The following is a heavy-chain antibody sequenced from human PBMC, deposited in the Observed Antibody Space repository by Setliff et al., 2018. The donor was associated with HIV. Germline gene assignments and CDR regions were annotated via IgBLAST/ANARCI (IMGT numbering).Heavy chain of an antibody. J-gene: IGHJ6*03. Sequence: RGESLKISCKGSGYNFTSNWIGWVRQMPGKGLEWMGIIYPGDSDTRYSPSFQGQVTISADKSISTAYLQWSSLKASDTAMYYCARHITGISFFSYMDVWGTGTTGTVSS. CDR2: IYPGDSDT. CDR3: ARHITGISFFSYMDV. D-gene: IGHD1-20*01. CDR1: GYNFTSNW. V-gene: IGHV5-51*01.